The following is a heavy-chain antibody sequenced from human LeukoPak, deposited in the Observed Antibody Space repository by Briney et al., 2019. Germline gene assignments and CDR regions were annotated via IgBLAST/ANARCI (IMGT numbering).Heavy chain of an antibody. Sequence: GGSLRLSCAASGLTVSSNYMTWVRQAPGKGLEWVSNIYAGGDTHYADSVRGRFTTSRDNSNNTLYLQMNCLRAEDTAVYYCARYTFRAVDIWGQGTMVTVSS. CDR1: GLTVSSNY. J-gene: IGHJ3*02. V-gene: IGHV3-53*01. D-gene: IGHD3-16*01. CDR3: ARYTFRAVDI. CDR2: IYAGGDT.